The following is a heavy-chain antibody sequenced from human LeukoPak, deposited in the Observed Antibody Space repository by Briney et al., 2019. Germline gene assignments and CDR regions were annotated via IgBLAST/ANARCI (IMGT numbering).Heavy chain of an antibody. CDR3: ARDRNSGSSYYFDY. CDR1: GFTFSSYE. J-gene: IGHJ4*02. D-gene: IGHD1-26*01. Sequence: GGSLRLSCAASGFTFSSYEMNWVRQAPGKGLEWVSYISSSGSTIYYADSVKGRFTISRDNAKNSLYPQMNSLRAEDTAVYYCARDRNSGSSYYFDYWAQGTLVTVSS. CDR2: ISSSGSTI. V-gene: IGHV3-48*03.